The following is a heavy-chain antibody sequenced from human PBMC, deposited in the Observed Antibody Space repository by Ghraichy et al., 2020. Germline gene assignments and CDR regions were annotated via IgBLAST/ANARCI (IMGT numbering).Heavy chain of an antibody. V-gene: IGHV4-59*08. Sequence: SETLSLTCTVSGGSIRNNFWSWIRQPPGKGLEWIGYIYYSGSTNYNPSLKSRVTISLDTSKNQFSLTLTSVTAAATAVYYCARRGRGYSLYFYGMDVWGQGTTVTVSS. J-gene: IGHJ6*02. CDR2: IYYSGST. CDR1: GGSIRNNF. D-gene: IGHD5-12*01. CDR3: ARRGRGYSLYFYGMDV.